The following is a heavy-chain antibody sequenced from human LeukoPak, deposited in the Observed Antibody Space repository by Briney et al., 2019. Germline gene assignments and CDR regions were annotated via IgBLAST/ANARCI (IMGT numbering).Heavy chain of an antibody. D-gene: IGHD2-2*01. CDR1: GYTFTSYY. CDR3: ARDHRAVVPAAMGWFDP. J-gene: IGHJ5*02. Sequence: GASVTVSCKASGYTFTSYYMHWVRQAPGQGLEWMGIINPSGGSTSYAQKFQGRVTMTRDTSTSTVYMELSSLRSEDTAVYYCARDHRAVVPAAMGWFDPWGQGTLVTVSS. CDR2: INPSGGST. V-gene: IGHV1-46*01.